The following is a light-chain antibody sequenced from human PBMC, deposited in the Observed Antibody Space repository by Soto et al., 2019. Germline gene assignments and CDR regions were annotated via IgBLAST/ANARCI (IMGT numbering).Light chain of an antibody. J-gene: IGKJ4*01. CDR3: QQYNSYRLT. Sequence: DIQMTQSPSTLSSSVGERVTITCRASQSISSWLAWYQQKPGKAPKLLIYDASSLESGVPSRFSGSGSGTEFTLTISSLQPDDFATYYCQQYNSYRLTFGGGTKVDI. CDR2: DAS. V-gene: IGKV1-5*01. CDR1: QSISSW.